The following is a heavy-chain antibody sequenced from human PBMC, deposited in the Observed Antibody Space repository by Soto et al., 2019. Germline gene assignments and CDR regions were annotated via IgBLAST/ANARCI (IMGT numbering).Heavy chain of an antibody. V-gene: IGHV3-23*01. CDR1: GFTFSSYA. CDR3: AKDRKGPSSTGDEEAFDI. D-gene: IGHD7-27*01. Sequence: GGSLRLSCAASGFTFSSYAMSWVRQAPGKGLEWVSAISGSGGSTYYADYVKGRFTISRDNSKNTLYLQMNSLRAEDTAVYYCAKDRKGPSSTGDEEAFDIWGQGTMVTVSS. J-gene: IGHJ3*02. CDR2: ISGSGGST.